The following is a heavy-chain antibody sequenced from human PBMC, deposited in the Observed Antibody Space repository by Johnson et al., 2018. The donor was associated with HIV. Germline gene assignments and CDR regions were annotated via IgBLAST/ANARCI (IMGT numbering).Heavy chain of an antibody. V-gene: IGHV3-7*01. J-gene: IGHJ3*02. CDR3: ARRIRDIVVVPAADEAVDI. D-gene: IGHD2-2*01. Sequence: VQLVESGGGVVQPGRSLRLSCAASGFTFSSYAMHWVRQAPGKGLEWVANIKQDGSEKYYVDSVQGRFTISRDNAKNSLFLQMNSLRVEDTAVYYCARRIRDIVVVPAADEAVDIWGQGTMVTVSS. CDR1: GFTFSSYA. CDR2: IKQDGSEK.